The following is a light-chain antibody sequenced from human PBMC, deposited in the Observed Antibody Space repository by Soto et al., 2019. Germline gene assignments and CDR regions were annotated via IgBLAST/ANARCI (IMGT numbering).Light chain of an antibody. Sequence: IERTQGRASWSESLGKRVSSSCRASKSLTRNLAWYQHKPGQSPRLLIYDASNRATGSPARFSRSGSGTDFTLTISSLEPEDFAVYYCQQRSNWPPFTFGPGTKVDIK. V-gene: IGKV3-11*01. CDR3: QQRSNWPPFT. CDR2: DAS. CDR1: KSLTRN. J-gene: IGKJ3*01.